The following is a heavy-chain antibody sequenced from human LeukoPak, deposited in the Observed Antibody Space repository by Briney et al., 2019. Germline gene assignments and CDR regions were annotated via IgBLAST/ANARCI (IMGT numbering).Heavy chain of an antibody. CDR2: INHSGST. J-gene: IGHJ4*02. CDR1: GGSFSGYY. Sequence: PSETLSLTCAVYGGSFSGYYWSWIRQPPGKGLEWIGEINHSGSTNYNPSLKSRVTISVDTSKNQFSLQLNSVTPEDTAVYYCARSYDGYVDYWGQGTLVTVSS. CDR3: ARSYDGYVDY. D-gene: IGHD3-16*01. V-gene: IGHV4-34*01.